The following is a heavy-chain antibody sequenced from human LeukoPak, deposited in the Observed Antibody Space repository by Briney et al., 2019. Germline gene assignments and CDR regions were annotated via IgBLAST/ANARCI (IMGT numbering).Heavy chain of an antibody. D-gene: IGHD2-2*01. Sequence: SETLSLTCTVSGGSISSGGYYWSWIRQHPGKDLEWIGYVYYSGSTYYNPSLKSRVTISVLTSKNQFSLMLSSVTAADTAVYYCARAPVATAGADWVDPWGQGTLVTVSS. CDR2: VYYSGST. CDR1: GGSISSGGYY. V-gene: IGHV4-31*03. CDR3: ARAPVATAGADWVDP. J-gene: IGHJ5*02.